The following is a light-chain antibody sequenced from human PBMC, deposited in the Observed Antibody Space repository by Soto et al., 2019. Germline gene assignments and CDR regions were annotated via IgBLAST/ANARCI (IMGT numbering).Light chain of an antibody. CDR1: QSISSY. CDR3: QQSYSTPPS. Sequence: DLQMTQSPSSLSASVGDRVTITCRASQSISSYLNWYQQKPGKAPKLLIYAASSLQSGVPSRFSGSGSGTDFTLTISSLQPEDVATYYCQQSYSTPPSFGQGTKLEIK. J-gene: IGKJ2*01. V-gene: IGKV1-39*01. CDR2: AAS.